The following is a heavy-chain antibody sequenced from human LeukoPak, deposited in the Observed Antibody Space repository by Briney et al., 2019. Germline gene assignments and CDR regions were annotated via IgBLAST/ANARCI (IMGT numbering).Heavy chain of an antibody. CDR2: IIGSGAST. Sequence: GASLRLSCAASGFTFSSYAMSWVRQAPGKGLEWVSAIIGSGASTYYADSVKGRFTISRDNSKNTLYLQMNSLRAEDTAVYYCAKGSKYQLLLQEYYYYYGMDVWGQGTTVTVSS. CDR1: GFTFSSYA. D-gene: IGHD2-2*01. CDR3: AKGSKYQLLLQEYYYYYGMDV. J-gene: IGHJ6*02. V-gene: IGHV3-23*01.